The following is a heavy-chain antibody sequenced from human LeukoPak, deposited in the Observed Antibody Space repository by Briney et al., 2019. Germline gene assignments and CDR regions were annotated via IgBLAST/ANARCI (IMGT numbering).Heavy chain of an antibody. J-gene: IGHJ4*02. CDR2: ITSNGKSV. CDR1: GFTFSDYY. Sequence: PGGSLRLSCAASGFTFSDYYMGWIRQAPGKGLEWVSYITSNGKSVYYAASVKGRFTISRDNAKNSLYLRVNSLRAEDTAVYYCARDSGFSGTQRGEYWGQGTLVTVSS. CDR3: ARDSGFSGTQRGEY. V-gene: IGHV3-11*04. D-gene: IGHD3/OR15-3a*01.